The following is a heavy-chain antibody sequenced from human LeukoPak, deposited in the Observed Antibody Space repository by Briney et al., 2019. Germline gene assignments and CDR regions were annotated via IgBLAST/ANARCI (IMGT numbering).Heavy chain of an antibody. CDR2: ISGSGGST. Sequence: PGGSLRLSCAASAFTFSSYGMHWVRQAPGKGLEWVSAISGSGGSTYYADSVKGRFTISRDNSKNTLYLQMNSLRAEDTAVYYCAKGGIVGATIGYWGQGTLVTVSS. J-gene: IGHJ4*02. D-gene: IGHD1-26*01. CDR1: AFTFSSYG. V-gene: IGHV3-23*01. CDR3: AKGGIVGATIGY.